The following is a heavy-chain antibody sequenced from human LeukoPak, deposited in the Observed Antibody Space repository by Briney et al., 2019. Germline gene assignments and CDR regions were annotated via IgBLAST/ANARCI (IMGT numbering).Heavy chain of an antibody. CDR3: ARETPYGPGSYPFDY. J-gene: IGHJ4*02. CDR2: IHTSGTT. D-gene: IGHD3-10*01. CDR1: GGSISSNSYY. Sequence: PSETLSLTCTVSGGSISSNSYYWSWIRQPAGKGLEWIGRIHTSGTTNYNPSLKSRVTISVDTSKNQFSLKLSSMTAADTAVYYCARETPYGPGSYPFDYWGQGILVTVSS. V-gene: IGHV4-61*02.